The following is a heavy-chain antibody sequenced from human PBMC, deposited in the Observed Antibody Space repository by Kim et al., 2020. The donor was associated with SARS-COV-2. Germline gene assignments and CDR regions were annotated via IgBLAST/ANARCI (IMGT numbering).Heavy chain of an antibody. CDR3: AREPRSYGYREGPYNWFDP. CDR2: ISAYNGNT. V-gene: IGHV1-18*01. Sequence: ASVKVSCKASGYTFTSYGISWVRQAPGQGLEWMGWISAYNGNTNYAQKLQGRVTMTTDTSTSTAYMELRSLRSDDTAVYYCAREPRSYGYREGPYNWFDPWGQGTLVTVSS. D-gene: IGHD5-18*01. CDR1: GYTFTSYG. J-gene: IGHJ5*02.